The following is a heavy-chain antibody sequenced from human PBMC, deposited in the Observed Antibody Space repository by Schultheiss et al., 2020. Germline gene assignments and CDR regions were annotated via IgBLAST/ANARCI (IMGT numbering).Heavy chain of an antibody. J-gene: IGHJ6*02. CDR2: ISYDGSNK. Sequence: GESLKISCLGSGYTFISYAMHWVRQAPGKGLEWVAVISYDGSNKYYADSVKGRFTISRDNSKNTLYLQMNSLRAEDTAVYYCARGGGYSYGYGTPSIYYYYGMDVWGQGTTVTVSS. CDR3: ARGGGYSYGYGTPSIYYYYGMDV. V-gene: IGHV3-30-3*01. D-gene: IGHD5-18*01. CDR1: GYTFISYA.